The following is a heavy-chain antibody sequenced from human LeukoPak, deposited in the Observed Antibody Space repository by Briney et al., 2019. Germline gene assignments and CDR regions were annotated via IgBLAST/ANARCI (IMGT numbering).Heavy chain of an antibody. CDR2: ISSSGSTI. CDR1: GFTFSDYY. J-gene: IGHJ4*02. Sequence: GGSLRLSCAASGFTFSDYYMSWIRQAPGKGLEWVSYISSSGSTIYYADSVKGRFTISRDNSKKTLYLQMNSLRAEDTAVYYCAKDQGSSGWFVRDDYWGQGTLVTVSS. CDR3: AKDQGSSGWFVRDDY. D-gene: IGHD6-19*01. V-gene: IGHV3-11*01.